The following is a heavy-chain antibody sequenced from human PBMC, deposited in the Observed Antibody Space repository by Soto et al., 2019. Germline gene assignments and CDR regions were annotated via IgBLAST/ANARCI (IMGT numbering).Heavy chain of an antibody. CDR2: IRSKANSYAT. CDR1: GFTFSGPA. Sequence: PGGSLRLSCAASGFTFSGPAMHWVRQASGKGLEWVGRIRSKANSYATAYVASVKGRFTISRDDSKNTAYLQMNSQKTEDTAVYYCTSQGYSYGFVYWGQGTLVTVSS. V-gene: IGHV3-73*01. D-gene: IGHD5-18*01. J-gene: IGHJ4*02. CDR3: TSQGYSYGFVY.